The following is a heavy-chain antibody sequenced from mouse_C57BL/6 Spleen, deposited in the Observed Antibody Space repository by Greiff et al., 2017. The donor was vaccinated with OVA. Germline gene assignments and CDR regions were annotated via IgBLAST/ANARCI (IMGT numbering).Heavy chain of an antibody. D-gene: IGHD1-1*01. V-gene: IGHV1-4*01. CDR1: GYTFTSYT. J-gene: IGHJ4*01. Sequence: QVQLQQSGAELAIPGASVKLSCKASGYTFTSYTMHWVKQRPGQGLEWIGYINPSHGYTKYNQKFKDKATLTADKSSSTAYMQLSSLTSEDSAVYYCARRYTVVATDEAMEYGGQGTSVTVSS. CDR2: INPSHGYT. CDR3: ARRYTVVATDEAMEY.